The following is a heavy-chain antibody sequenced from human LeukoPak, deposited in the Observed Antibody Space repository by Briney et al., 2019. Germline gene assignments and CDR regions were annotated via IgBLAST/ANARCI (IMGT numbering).Heavy chain of an antibody. CDR2: IIPILGIA. CDR1: GGTFSSYA. V-gene: IGHV1-69*04. Sequence: GASVEVSCKASGGTFSSYAISWVRQAPGQGLEWMGRIIPILGIANYAQKFQGRVTITADKSTSTAYMELSSLRSEDTAVYYCARSSYDWYFDLWGRGTLVTVSS. D-gene: IGHD3-10*01. CDR3: ARSSYDWYFDL. J-gene: IGHJ2*01.